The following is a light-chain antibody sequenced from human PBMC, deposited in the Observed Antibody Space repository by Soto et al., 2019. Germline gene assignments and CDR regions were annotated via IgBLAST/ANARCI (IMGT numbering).Light chain of an antibody. CDR1: QSISYW. CDR2: KAS. J-gene: IGKJ1*01. CDR3: QQYNIYWT. Sequence: DIQMTQSPSTLSASVGDRVTITCRASQSISYWLAWYQQKPGKAPNLLIYKASTLESGVPSRFSGSGSGTEFTLTISSLQPDDFATYCCQQYNIYWTFGQGTKVEIK. V-gene: IGKV1-5*03.